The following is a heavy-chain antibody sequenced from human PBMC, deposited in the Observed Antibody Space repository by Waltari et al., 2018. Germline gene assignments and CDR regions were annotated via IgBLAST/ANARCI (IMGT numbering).Heavy chain of an antibody. V-gene: IGHV5-51*01. J-gene: IGHJ4*02. CDR2: IYPGDFET. CDR1: GYSFTSYW. Sequence: EVQLVQSGAEVKKPGESLKISCKGSGYSFTSYWIGWVRQMPGKGLEWMGIIYPGDFETRYSPSLQGQVTISADKFLRHAYRQWGSLKGSDTGLDYWAGKEGSGYGPGGFDYWGQGTLVTVSS. CDR3: AGKEGSGYGPGGFDY. D-gene: IGHD5-12*01.